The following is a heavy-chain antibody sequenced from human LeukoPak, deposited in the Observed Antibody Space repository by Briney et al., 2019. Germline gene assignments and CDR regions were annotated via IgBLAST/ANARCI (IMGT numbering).Heavy chain of an antibody. Sequence: PGGSLRLSCEASGFIFSSYSINWVRQAPGKGLEWVSSISSGGTKIYYADSVKGRFTISRDDVKKSVYLQMNSLRVEDTAVYYCAGDFLAAGDYWGQGTQVTVSS. CDR2: ISSGGTKI. V-gene: IGHV3-21*01. CDR3: AGDFLAAGDY. CDR1: GFIFSSYS. J-gene: IGHJ4*02. D-gene: IGHD6-13*01.